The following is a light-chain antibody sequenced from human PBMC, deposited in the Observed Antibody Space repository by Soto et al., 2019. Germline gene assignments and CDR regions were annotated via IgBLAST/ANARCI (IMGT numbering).Light chain of an antibody. Sequence: QSVLTQPPSVSGAPGQRVTISCTGSSSNIGAGYVVHWYQQLPGTAPKLLIYGNSNRPSGVPDRFSGSKSGTSASLAITGLQAEDEADYYCQSCNSSLSGFYVFGTGTKVTVL. J-gene: IGLJ1*01. CDR3: QSCNSSLSGFYV. V-gene: IGLV1-40*01. CDR1: SSNIGAGYV. CDR2: GNS.